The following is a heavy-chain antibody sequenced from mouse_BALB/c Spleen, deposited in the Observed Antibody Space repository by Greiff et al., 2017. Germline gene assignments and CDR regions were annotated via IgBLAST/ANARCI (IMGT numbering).Heavy chain of an antibody. J-gene: IGHJ3*01. CDR1: GFTFSSYT. V-gene: IGHV5-6-4*01. CDR3: TRGDWYGSRGFAY. Sequence: DVQLVESGGGLVKPGGSLKLSCAASGFTFSSYTMSWVRQTPEKRLEWVATISSGGSYTYYPDSVKGRFTISRDNAKNTLYLQMSSLKSEDTAMYYCTRGDWYGSRGFAYWGQGTLVTVSA. D-gene: IGHD1-1*01. CDR2: ISSGGSYT.